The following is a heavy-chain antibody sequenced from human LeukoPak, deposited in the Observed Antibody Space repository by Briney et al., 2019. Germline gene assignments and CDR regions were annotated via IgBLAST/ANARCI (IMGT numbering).Heavy chain of an antibody. D-gene: IGHD5-12*01. CDR3: ARTGQGYSWARFHYFYYMDV. J-gene: IGHJ6*03. Sequence: GGSLRLSCAASGFTFSDYYMTWIRQAPGKGLEWVSYISNSGTAIYSADSLKGRFTISRDNARNSLFLHMSSLRVEDTAVYYCARTGQGYSWARFHYFYYMDVWGTGTTVTVSS. CDR1: GFTFSDYY. CDR2: ISNSGTAI. V-gene: IGHV3-11*01.